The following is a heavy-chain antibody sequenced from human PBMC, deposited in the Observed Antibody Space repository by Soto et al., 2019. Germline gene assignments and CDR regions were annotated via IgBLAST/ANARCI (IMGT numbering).Heavy chain of an antibody. CDR2: IYYSGST. J-gene: IGHJ4*02. Sequence: PSETLSLTCTVSGGSISSYYWSWIRQPPGKGLEWIGYIYYSGSTNYNPSLKSRVTISVDTSKNQFSLKLSSVTAADTAVYYCARKAWVRFDYWGQGALVTVSS. CDR3: ARKAWVRFDY. D-gene: IGHD7-27*01. V-gene: IGHV4-59*01. CDR1: GGSISSYY.